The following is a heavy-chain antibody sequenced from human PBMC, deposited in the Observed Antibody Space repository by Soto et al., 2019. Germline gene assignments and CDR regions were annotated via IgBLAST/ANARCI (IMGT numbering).Heavy chain of an antibody. J-gene: IGHJ4*02. CDR1: GFSISSGHY. Sequence: TLSLTCAVSGFSISSGHYWGWMRQTPGKGLEWIGSTHYSGRTYYSTSLKSRVTISVDTSKNQVSLRLRSVTAADTALYYCATHFYGAYVVDSWGQGTLVTVSS. CDR2: THYSGRT. CDR3: ATHFYGAYVVDS. V-gene: IGHV4-38-2*01. D-gene: IGHD4-17*01.